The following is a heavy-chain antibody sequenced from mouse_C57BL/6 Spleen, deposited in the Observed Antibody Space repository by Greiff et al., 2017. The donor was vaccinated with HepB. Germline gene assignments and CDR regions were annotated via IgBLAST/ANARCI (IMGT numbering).Heavy chain of an antibody. J-gene: IGHJ2*01. CDR1: GFTFSDYG. CDR2: ISSGSSTI. CDR3: ARRRAYYLDY. V-gene: IGHV5-17*01. D-gene: IGHD3-3*01. Sequence: EVKLMESGGGLVKPGGSLKLSCAASGFTFSDYGMHWVRQAPEKGLEWVAYISSGSSTIYYADTVKGRFTISRDNAKNTLFLQMTSLRSEDTAMYYCARRRAYYLDYWGQGTTLTVSS.